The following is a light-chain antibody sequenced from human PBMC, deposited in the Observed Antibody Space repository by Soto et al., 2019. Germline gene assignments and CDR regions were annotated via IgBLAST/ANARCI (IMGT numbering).Light chain of an antibody. Sequence: QSALTHPPSVSGSPGQSVAISCTGTSSDVGNSNGVSWYHQPPGTAPKLMIYDVNNRPSGVPDRFSGSKSGNTASLTISGLQAEDEGDYYCRSYTSSSTYVFGTGTKVTVL. CDR3: RSYTSSSTYV. CDR1: SSDVGNSNG. J-gene: IGLJ1*01. CDR2: DVN. V-gene: IGLV2-18*02.